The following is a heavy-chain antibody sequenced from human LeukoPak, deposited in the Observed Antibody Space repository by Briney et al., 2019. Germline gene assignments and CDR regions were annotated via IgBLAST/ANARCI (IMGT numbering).Heavy chain of an antibody. CDR3: AREEAGTEYNY. CDR1: GFTFSNYW. D-gene: IGHD1-7*01. J-gene: IGHJ4*02. CDR2: INSDGSST. Sequence: PGGSLRLSCAASGFTFSNYWMHWVRQAPGKGLVWVSRINSDGSSTSYADSVKGRFTISRDNAKNTLYLQMNSLRAKDTAVYYCAREEAGTEYNYWGQGTLVTVSS. V-gene: IGHV3-74*01.